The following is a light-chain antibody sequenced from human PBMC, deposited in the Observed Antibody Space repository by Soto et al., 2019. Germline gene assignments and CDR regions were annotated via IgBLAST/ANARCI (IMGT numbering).Light chain of an antibody. J-gene: IGLJ3*02. Sequence: QSALTQPASVSGSPGQSITISCTGTSSDVGGYNYVSWYQQPPGKAPKLMVYEVSNRPSGVSNRFSGFKSGNTASLTISGLQTEDEADYYCSSYTRSATWLFGGGTKLTVL. CDR2: EVS. CDR1: SSDVGGYNY. V-gene: IGLV2-14*01. CDR3: SSYTRSATWL.